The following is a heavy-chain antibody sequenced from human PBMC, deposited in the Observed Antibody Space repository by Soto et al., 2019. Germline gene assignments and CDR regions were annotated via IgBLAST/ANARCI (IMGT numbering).Heavy chain of an antibody. J-gene: IGHJ3*02. V-gene: IGHV3-15*07. Sequence: EVQLVESGGGLVKPGGSLRLSCAASGFTFSNAWMNWVRQAPGKGLEWVGRIKSKTDGGTTDYAAPVKGRFTISRDDSKNTLYPQMNSLKTEDTAVYYCTTGLVKGRGAFDIWGQWTMVTVSS. CDR2: IKSKTDGGTT. CDR1: GFTFSNAW. D-gene: IGHD2-21*01. CDR3: TTGLVKGRGAFDI.